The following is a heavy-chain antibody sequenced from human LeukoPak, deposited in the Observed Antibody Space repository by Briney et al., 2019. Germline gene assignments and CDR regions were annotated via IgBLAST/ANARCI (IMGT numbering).Heavy chain of an antibody. CDR3: AKGQNSYSSSWPTPDY. CDR1: GFTFSSYA. CDR2: LSVSGGI. Sequence: GGSLRLSCATSGFTFSSYAMSWVRQAPGKGLEWVSTLSVSGGIYYADSVKGRFTISRDNSKNTLYLQMNSLRAEDTAVYYCAKGQNSYSSSWPTPDYWGQGTLATVSS. J-gene: IGHJ4*02. V-gene: IGHV3-23*01. D-gene: IGHD6-13*01.